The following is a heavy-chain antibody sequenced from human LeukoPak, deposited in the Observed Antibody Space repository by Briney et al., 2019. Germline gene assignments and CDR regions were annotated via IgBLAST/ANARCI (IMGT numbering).Heavy chain of an antibody. J-gene: IGHJ4*02. CDR2: ISSSSSTI. CDR1: GFTFSSYG. Sequence: GGSLRLSCAASGFTFSSYGMNWVRQAPGKGLEWVSYISSSSSTIYYADSVKGRFTISRDNAKNSLYLQMNSLRDEDTAVYYCARSYYDSISGFDYWGQGTLVTVSS. CDR3: ARSYYDSISGFDY. D-gene: IGHD3-22*01. V-gene: IGHV3-48*02.